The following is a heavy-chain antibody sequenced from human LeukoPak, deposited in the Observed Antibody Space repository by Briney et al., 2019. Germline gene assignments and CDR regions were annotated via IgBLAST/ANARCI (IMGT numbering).Heavy chain of an antibody. D-gene: IGHD4-17*01. J-gene: IGHJ4*02. CDR1: GFTFSSYG. CDR2: IRYDGSNK. CDR3: AILVGETTVTTGSDY. V-gene: IGHV3-30*02. Sequence: GGSLRLSCAASGFTFSSYGMHWVRQAPGKGLEWVAFIRYDGSNKYYADSVKGRFTISRDKSKNTLYLQMNSLRAEDTAVYYCAILVGETTVTTGSDYWGQGTLVTVSS.